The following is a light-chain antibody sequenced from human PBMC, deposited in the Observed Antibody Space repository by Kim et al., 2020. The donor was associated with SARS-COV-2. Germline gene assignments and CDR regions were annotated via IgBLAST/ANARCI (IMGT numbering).Light chain of an antibody. CDR2: VAS. Sequence: SPGERSTLSCVASQSVSSSYLAWYQQKPGQAPRRLIYVASSRAAGIPDRFSGSGSGTDFTLTISRLEPEDFAVYYGQQYGSSPRWTFGQGTKLEI. V-gene: IGKV3-20*01. J-gene: IGKJ2*01. CDR3: QQYGSSPRWT. CDR1: QSVSSSY.